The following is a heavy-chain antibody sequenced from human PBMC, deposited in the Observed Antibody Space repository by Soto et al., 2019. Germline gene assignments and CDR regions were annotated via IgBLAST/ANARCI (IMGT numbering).Heavy chain of an antibody. Sequence: ASVKVSCKASGYTFTDYAIHWVRQAPGQSLEWMGWINAGNGNTKSSQKVQDRVTFTRDTSANTAYMELSSLTSGDTAVYYCATDSDSGWYSFYDFDIWGQGTMVTVSS. CDR3: ATDSDSGWYSFYDFDI. CDR2: INAGNGNT. V-gene: IGHV1-3*01. J-gene: IGHJ3*02. D-gene: IGHD6-19*01. CDR1: GYTFTDYA.